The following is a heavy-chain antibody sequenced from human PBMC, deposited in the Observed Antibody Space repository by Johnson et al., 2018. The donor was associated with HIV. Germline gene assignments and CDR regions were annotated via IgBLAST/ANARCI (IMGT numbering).Heavy chain of an antibody. CDR1: GFTFSNYW. Sequence: VQLVESGGGLVLPGGSLRLSCVGSGFTFSNYWMSWVRQAPGRGLEWVGRIKRKIEGETTDYAAPVKGRFTISRDDSKNTLYLQMNSLTTEDTAVYYCTTAIVIDAFDIWGQGTMVTVSS. CDR2: IKRKIEGETT. CDR3: TTAIVIDAFDI. V-gene: IGHV3-15*01. J-gene: IGHJ3*02. D-gene: IGHD3-16*02.